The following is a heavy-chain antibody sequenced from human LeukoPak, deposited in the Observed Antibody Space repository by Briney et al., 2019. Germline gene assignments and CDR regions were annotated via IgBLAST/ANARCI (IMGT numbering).Heavy chain of an antibody. V-gene: IGHV3-66*01. CDR3: ARDQYSYAHAAH. CDR1: GFTVSSNY. Sequence: GGSLRLSCAASGFTVSSNYMSWVRQAPGKGLEWVSVIYSGGTTYYADSVKGRFTISRDNSKNTLHLQMNSLRAEDTAVYYCARDQYSYAHAAHWGQGTLVTASS. J-gene: IGHJ4*02. CDR2: IYSGGTT. D-gene: IGHD5-18*01.